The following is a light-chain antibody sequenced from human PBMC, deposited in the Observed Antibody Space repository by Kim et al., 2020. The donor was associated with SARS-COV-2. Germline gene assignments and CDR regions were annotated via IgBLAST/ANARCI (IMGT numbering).Light chain of an antibody. CDR1: RSLVNSDRDTY. J-gene: IGKJ2*03. V-gene: IGKV2-30*01. CDR3: RQATYWPYS. Sequence: QPASNSCRSSRSLVNSDRDTYLNWCQQRPGQSPRRLIYKVSNRDSGVPDRFSGSGSGTDFTLKISRMEAEDVGVYYCRQATYWPYSFGRGTKLEI. CDR2: KVS.